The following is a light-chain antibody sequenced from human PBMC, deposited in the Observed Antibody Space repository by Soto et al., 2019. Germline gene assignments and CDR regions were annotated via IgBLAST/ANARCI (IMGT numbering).Light chain of an antibody. CDR1: SSDVGSYNL. CDR3: CSYAGSSTWV. V-gene: IGLV2-23*01. J-gene: IGLJ3*02. CDR2: EGS. Sequence: LTQPASVSGSPGQSITISCTGTSSDVGSYNLVSWYQQHPGKAPKLMIYEGSKRPSGVSNRFSGSKSGNTASLTISGLQAEDEADYYCCSYAGSSTWVFGGGTKLTVL.